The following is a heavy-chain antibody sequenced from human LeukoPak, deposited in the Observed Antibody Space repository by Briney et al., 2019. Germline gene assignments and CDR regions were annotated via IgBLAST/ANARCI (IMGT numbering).Heavy chain of an antibody. Sequence: PGGSLRLSCAASGFTFSSYSMNWVRQAPGKGLEWVSSISSSSSYIYYADSVKGRFTISRDNAKNSLYLQMNSLRAEDTAAYYCARTIAAAGEVDYWGQGTLVTVSS. CDR3: ARTIAAAGEVDY. D-gene: IGHD6-13*01. CDR2: ISSSSSYI. CDR1: GFTFSSYS. J-gene: IGHJ4*02. V-gene: IGHV3-21*01.